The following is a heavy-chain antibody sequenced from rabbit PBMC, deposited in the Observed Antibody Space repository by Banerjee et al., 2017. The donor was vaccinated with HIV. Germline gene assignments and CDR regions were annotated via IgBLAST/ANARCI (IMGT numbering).Heavy chain of an antibody. CDR1: GFSFSSSYW. CDR2: IVNGDASI. CDR3: ARDPSYDEYGDSLYYFDL. J-gene: IGHJ4*01. D-gene: IGHD2-1*01. Sequence: QEQLEESGGDLVKPGASLTLTCTASGFSFSSSYWICWVRQAPGKGPEWIACIVNGDASIYYANWVNGRFTISRSTSLKTVTLQMTSLTAADTATYFCARDPSYDEYGDSLYYFDLWGPGTLVTVS. V-gene: IGHV1S47*01.